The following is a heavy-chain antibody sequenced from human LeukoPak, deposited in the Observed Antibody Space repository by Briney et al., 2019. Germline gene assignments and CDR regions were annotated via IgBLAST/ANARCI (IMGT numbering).Heavy chain of an antibody. CDR1: GFSFSDFY. J-gene: IGHJ5*02. D-gene: IGHD3-22*01. CDR2: ISSSGSTI. V-gene: IGHV3-11*01. CDR3: ARADYYYDSSGYYVGGGWFDP. Sequence: GGSLRLSCAASGFSFSDFYMSWIREAPGRGRECVSYISSSGSTIYYADSVNGRFTISRDNAKNSLYLQMNSLRAEDTAVYYCARADYYYDSSGYYVGGGWFDPWGQGTLVTVSS.